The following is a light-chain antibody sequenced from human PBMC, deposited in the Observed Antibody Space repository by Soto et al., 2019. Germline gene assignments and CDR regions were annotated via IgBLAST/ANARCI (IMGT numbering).Light chain of an antibody. V-gene: IGKV3D-20*02. CDR1: QSVSSSY. Sequence: EVVLTQSPGTLSLSPGERATLSCRASQSVSSSYLAWYQQKLGQAPRLLIYGASTRATGIPDRFSGSGSGTDFTLTINRLEPEDFAVYYCQQRSNWPPFTFGQGTRLEIK. J-gene: IGKJ5*01. CDR2: GAS. CDR3: QQRSNWPPFT.